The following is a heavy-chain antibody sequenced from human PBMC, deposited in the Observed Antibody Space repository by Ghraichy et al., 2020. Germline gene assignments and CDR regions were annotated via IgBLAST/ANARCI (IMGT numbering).Heavy chain of an antibody. D-gene: IGHD6-13*01. CDR1: GFTFSSYA. CDR3: AKVWSSTWYEGEYFDH. CDR2: ISGSGGDT. J-gene: IGHJ4*02. V-gene: IGHV3-23*01. Sequence: GGSLRLSCAASGFTFSSYAMNWVRQAPEKGLEWVSSISGSGGDTYYADSVKGRFTISRDNSKNTLYLQMNSLSTDDTAVYYCAKVWSSTWYEGEYFDHWGQGTLVTVSS.